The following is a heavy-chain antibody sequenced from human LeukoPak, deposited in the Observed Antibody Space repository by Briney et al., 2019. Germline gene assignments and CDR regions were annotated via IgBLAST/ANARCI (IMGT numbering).Heavy chain of an antibody. V-gene: IGHV4-59*01. CDR3: ARDSRYNWNDDYYYGMDV. Sequence: SETLSLTCTVSGGSISSYYWSWIRQPPGKGLEWIGYIYYSGSTNYNPSLRSRVTISVDTSKNQFSLKLSSVTAADTAVYYCARDSRYNWNDDYYYGMDVWGQGITVTVSS. J-gene: IGHJ6*02. CDR2: IYYSGST. CDR1: GGSISSYY. D-gene: IGHD1-1*01.